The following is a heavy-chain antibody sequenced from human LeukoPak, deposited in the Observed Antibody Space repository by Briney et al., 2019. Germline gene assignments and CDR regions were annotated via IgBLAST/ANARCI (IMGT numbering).Heavy chain of an antibody. Sequence: GGSLRLSCAASGFSYSSYEMNWVRQAPGKGLEWISYISASGTLTHYADSVEGRFTISRDNAKNSLFLQMNSLRGEDTAVYYCARDGTPIYSSGWVYMDVWGRGTTVTITS. CDR1: GFSYSSYE. CDR3: ARDGTPIYSSGWVYMDV. CDR2: ISASGTLT. V-gene: IGHV3-48*03. J-gene: IGHJ6*04. D-gene: IGHD6-25*01.